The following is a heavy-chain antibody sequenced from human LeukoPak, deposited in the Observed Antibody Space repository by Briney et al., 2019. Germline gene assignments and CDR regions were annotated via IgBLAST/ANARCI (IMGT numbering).Heavy chain of an antibody. CDR1: GFTFSSYA. CDR2: ISGSGGST. Sequence: GGSLRLSCAASGFTFSSYAMSWVRQAPGKGLEWVSAISGSGGSTYYADSVKGRFTISRDNSKNTLYLQMNSLRAEDTAVYYCATFGIAARSYFDYWGQGTLVTVSS. D-gene: IGHD6-6*01. CDR3: ATFGIAARSYFDY. V-gene: IGHV3-23*01. J-gene: IGHJ4*02.